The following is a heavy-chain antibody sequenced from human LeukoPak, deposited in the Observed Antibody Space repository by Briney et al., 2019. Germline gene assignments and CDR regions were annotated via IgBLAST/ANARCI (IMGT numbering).Heavy chain of an antibody. CDR3: AKDAHSGSYFDY. CDR2: ISGSGGST. J-gene: IGHJ4*01. V-gene: IGHV3-23*01. CDR1: GFTFSSYA. D-gene: IGHD1-26*01. Sequence: QSGGSLRLSCAASGFTFSSYAMSWVRQAPGKGLEWVSAISGSGGSTYYVDSVKGRFTISRDNSKNTLYLQMNSLRVEDTAVYYCAKDAHSGSYFDYWGQGILVTVSS.